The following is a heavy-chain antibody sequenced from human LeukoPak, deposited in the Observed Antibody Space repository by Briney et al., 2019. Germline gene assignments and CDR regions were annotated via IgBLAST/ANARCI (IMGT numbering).Heavy chain of an antibody. CDR1: GGSFSGYY. V-gene: IGHV4-34*01. CDR2: INHSGST. CDR3: ASLYSSSHDY. Sequence: PSETLSLTCAVYGGSFSGYYWSWIRQPPGKGLEWIGEINHSGSTNYNPSLKGRVTISVDTSKNQFSLKLSSVTAADTAVYHCASLYSSSHDYWGQGTLVTVSS. J-gene: IGHJ4*02. D-gene: IGHD6-13*01.